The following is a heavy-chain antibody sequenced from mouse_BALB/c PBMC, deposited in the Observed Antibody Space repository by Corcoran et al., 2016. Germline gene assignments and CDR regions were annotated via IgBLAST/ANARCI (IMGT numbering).Heavy chain of an antibody. CDR2: INTYTGEP. CDR1: GYTFTNYG. Sequence: QIQLVQSGPELKKPGETVKISCKASGYTFTNYGMNWVKQAPGKGLKWMGWINTYTGEPTCADDFKGRFAFSLETSASTAYLQINNLKNEDMATYFCARLGDGSYYYAMDYWGQGTSVTVSS. V-gene: IGHV9-1*02. J-gene: IGHJ4*01. CDR3: ARLGDGSYYYAMDY. D-gene: IGHD2-3*01.